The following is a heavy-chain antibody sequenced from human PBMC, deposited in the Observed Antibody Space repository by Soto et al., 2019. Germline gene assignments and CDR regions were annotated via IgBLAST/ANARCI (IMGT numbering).Heavy chain of an antibody. Sequence: SETLSLTCAVSGGPFTSNNWWTWVRQPPGQGLEWIGEIYRTGSTNYNPSLKSRVTISLDKSENQFSLKVTSLTAADTAVYYCASRDPGTSVDYWGQGTLVTVSS. J-gene: IGHJ4*02. CDR2: IYRTGST. CDR1: GGPFTSNNW. CDR3: ASRDPGTSVDY. V-gene: IGHV4-4*02. D-gene: IGHD1-7*01.